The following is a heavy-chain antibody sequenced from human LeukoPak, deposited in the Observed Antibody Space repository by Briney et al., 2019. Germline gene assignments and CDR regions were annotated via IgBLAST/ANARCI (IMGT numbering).Heavy chain of an antibody. CDR2: MNPNSGNT. Sequence: ASVKVSCKTSGSTFSTYDINWVRPAAGQGLEWMGWMNPNSGNTGFAQKFQGRATITRDTSITTAYLELSSLRSEDTAVYYCARAIRYQLLSDYWGQGTLVTVSS. D-gene: IGHD2-2*01. V-gene: IGHV1-8*03. CDR3: ARAIRYQLLSDY. J-gene: IGHJ4*02. CDR1: GSTFSTYD.